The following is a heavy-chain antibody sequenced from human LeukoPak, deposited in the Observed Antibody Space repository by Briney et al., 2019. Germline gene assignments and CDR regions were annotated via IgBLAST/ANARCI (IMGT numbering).Heavy chain of an antibody. D-gene: IGHD5-18*01. CDR3: TRASAWTAAMVYY. V-gene: IGHV3-49*04. CDR2: IRSKAYGGTT. Sequence: PGRSLRLPCTASGFTFGDYAMSWVRQAPGKGLEWVGFIRSKAYGGTTEYAASVKGRFTISRDDSKSIAYLQMNSLKTEDTAVYYCTRASAWTAAMVYYWGQGTLVTVSS. CDR1: GFTFGDYA. J-gene: IGHJ4*02.